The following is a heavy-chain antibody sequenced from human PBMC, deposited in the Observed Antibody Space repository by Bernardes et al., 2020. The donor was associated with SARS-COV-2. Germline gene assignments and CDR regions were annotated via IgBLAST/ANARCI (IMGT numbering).Heavy chain of an antibody. CDR2: INSDGSNT. CDR1: GFAFSSHW. CDR3: ARGLVEMSTITY. Sequence: GGSLRLSCAASGFAFSSHWMHWVRQAPGKGLVWVSRINSDGSNTKYADSVKGRFTISRDTAKNTLYLQMNSLRAEDTAVYYCARGLVEMSTITYWGPGTLVTVYS. J-gene: IGHJ4*02. V-gene: IGHV3-74*03. D-gene: IGHD5-12*01.